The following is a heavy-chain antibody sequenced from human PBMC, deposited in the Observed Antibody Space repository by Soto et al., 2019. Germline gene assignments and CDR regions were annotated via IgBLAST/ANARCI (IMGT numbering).Heavy chain of an antibody. Sequence: ASVKVSFKASGYTFPSYGISCVRQAPGQGLEWMGWISAYNGNTNYAQKLQGRVTMTTDTSTSTAYMELRSLRSDDTAVYYCARGGLRYFDWSTFDYWGQGTLVTVS. V-gene: IGHV1-18*01. D-gene: IGHD3-9*01. CDR1: GYTFPSYG. CDR2: ISAYNGNT. J-gene: IGHJ4*02. CDR3: ARGGLRYFDWSTFDY.